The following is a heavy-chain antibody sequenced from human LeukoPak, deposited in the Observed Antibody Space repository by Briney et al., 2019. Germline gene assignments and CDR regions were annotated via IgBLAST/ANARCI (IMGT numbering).Heavy chain of an antibody. J-gene: IGHJ4*02. CDR1: GFAFSTYA. D-gene: IGHD2-2*02. Sequence: GGSLRLSCAASGFAFSTYAVQWVRQAPEKGLEYVSGISGNGGTIYYADSVKGRFTMSRDNSRNTLYLQMGSLRPEDTAVYYCARDGKAINDYWGQGTLVTVSS. CDR3: ARDGKAINDY. V-gene: IGHV3-64*02. CDR2: ISGNGGTI.